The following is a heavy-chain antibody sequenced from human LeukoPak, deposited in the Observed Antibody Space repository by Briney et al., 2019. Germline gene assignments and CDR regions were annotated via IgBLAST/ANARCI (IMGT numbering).Heavy chain of an antibody. D-gene: IGHD3-16*01. V-gene: IGHV1-2*02. CDR1: GYTFTGYY. J-gene: IGHJ3*02. Sequence: ASVKVSCKASGYTFTGYYMHWVRQAPGQGPEWMGWINPNGGGTHYAQKFQGRVTMTRDTSINTAYMELSRLRSDDTAVYYCARDDGVDAFDMWGQGTKVTVSS. CDR2: INPNGGGT. CDR3: ARDDGVDAFDM.